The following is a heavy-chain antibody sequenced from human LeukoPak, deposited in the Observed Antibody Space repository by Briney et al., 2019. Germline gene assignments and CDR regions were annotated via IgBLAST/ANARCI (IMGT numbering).Heavy chain of an antibody. CDR1: GFTFTDFY. V-gene: IGHV3-11*04. CDR3: ARYAVPADKSLAVYYMDV. CDR2: ISISGTTI. J-gene: IGHJ6*03. Sequence: GVSLRLSCAASGFTFTDFYMSWIRQAPGKGLEWVSYISISGTTIYYADSVKGRFTFSRDNAKNSLYLQMNSLRAEDTAVYYCARYAVPADKSLAVYYMDVWGKGTTVTVSS. D-gene: IGHD2-2*01.